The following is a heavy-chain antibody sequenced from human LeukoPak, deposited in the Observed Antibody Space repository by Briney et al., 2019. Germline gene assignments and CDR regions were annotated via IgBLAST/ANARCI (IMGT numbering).Heavy chain of an antibody. CDR2: ISGSGGST. V-gene: IGHV3-23*01. CDR3: AKPLTTTYYYDSSTGVL. D-gene: IGHD3-22*01. Sequence: PGGSLRLSCAASGFTFSSYAMSWVRQAPGKGLEWVSAISGSGGSTYYADSVKGRFTISRDNSKNTLYLQMNSLRAEDTAVYYCAKPLTTTYYYDSSTGVLGGQGTLVTVSS. J-gene: IGHJ4*02. CDR1: GFTFSSYA.